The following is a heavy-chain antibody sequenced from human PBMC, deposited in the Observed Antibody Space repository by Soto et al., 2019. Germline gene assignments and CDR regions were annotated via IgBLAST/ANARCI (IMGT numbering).Heavy chain of an antibody. V-gene: IGHV4-59*04. Sequence: PSETLSLTCTVSGGSISTYYWTWIRQSPGKGLEWIGYVYYSGSTYYNPSLKSRVTISVDTSKNQFSLKLSSVTAADTAVYYCASGIVVVTARGDYYYYGMDVWGQGTTVTVSS. CDR1: GGSISTYY. CDR2: VYYSGST. CDR3: ASGIVVVTARGDYYYYGMDV. J-gene: IGHJ6*02. D-gene: IGHD2-21*02.